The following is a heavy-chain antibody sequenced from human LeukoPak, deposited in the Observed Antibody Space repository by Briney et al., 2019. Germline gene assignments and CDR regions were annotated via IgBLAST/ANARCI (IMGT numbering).Heavy chain of an antibody. V-gene: IGHV3-21*06. CDR1: GFTFSSYS. Sequence: GGSLRLSCAASGFTFSSYSMNWVRQAPGKGLEWVSSISTSSSYICYTDSMKGRFTISRDNAKNSLYLQMNSLRAEDTAVYYCARDAYGRDYFDYWGQGTLVTVSS. D-gene: IGHD3-10*01. J-gene: IGHJ4*02. CDR2: ISTSSSYI. CDR3: ARDAYGRDYFDY.